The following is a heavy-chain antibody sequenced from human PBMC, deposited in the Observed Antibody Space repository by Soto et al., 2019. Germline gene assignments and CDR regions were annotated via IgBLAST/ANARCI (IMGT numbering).Heavy chain of an antibody. CDR3: ASSSGKNYGVGTNYYFDY. J-gene: IGHJ4*02. CDR1: GGTFSTYS. D-gene: IGHD1-26*01. CDR2: IIPIFGTA. Sequence: QVQLVQSGAEVKKPGSSVKVSCKTSGGTFSTYSIVWVRQAPGEGLEWMGGIIPIFGTANYAQKFQDRVTITADKSTNTAFMELSSLKSEDTAMYYCASSSGKNYGVGTNYYFDYWGQVNLVTVSS. V-gene: IGHV1-69*06.